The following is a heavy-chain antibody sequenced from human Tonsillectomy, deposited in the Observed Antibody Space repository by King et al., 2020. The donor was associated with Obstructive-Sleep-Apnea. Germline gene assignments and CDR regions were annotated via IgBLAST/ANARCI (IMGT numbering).Heavy chain of an antibody. J-gene: IGHJ3*01. CDR1: GGSISSYY. D-gene: IGHD6-19*01. Sequence: QLQESGPGLVKPSETLSLTCNVFGGSISSYYWSWIRQSPGKGLQWIGYVHATGNTDYNPSLRSRVIISVDTSRNHFSLRLTSLSAADTAVYYCAGGGSGWSVGDAFDVWRQGAMVTVSS. CDR3: AGGGSGWSVGDAFDV. V-gene: IGHV4-59*01. CDR2: VHATGNT.